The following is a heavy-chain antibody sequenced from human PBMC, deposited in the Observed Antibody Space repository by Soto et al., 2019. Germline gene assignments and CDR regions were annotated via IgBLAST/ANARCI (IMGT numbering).Heavy chain of an antibody. Sequence: PSETLSLTCTVSGGSISSYYWSWIRQPPGKGLEWIGYIYYSGSTNYNPSLKSRVTISVDTSKNQFSLKLSSVTAADTAVYYCARGPSIAASSEYFQHWGQGTLVTVSS. CDR3: ARGPSIAASSEYFQH. CDR1: GGSISSYY. V-gene: IGHV4-59*01. CDR2: IYYSGST. D-gene: IGHD6-13*01. J-gene: IGHJ1*01.